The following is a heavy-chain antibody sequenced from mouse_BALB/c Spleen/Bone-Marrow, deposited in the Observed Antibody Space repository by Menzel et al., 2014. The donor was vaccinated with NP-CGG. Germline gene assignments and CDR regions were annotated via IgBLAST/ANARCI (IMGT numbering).Heavy chain of an antibody. D-gene: IGHD2-14*01. CDR1: GYSFTDYY. J-gene: IGHJ4*01. V-gene: IGHV1-26*01. CDR2: INPYNGAT. CDR3: ATDRYDEDYAMDY. Sequence: EVQLQQSGPELVKPGASVKISCKASGYSFTDYYMHWVKQSHVKSLEWIGRINPYNGATSYNQNFKDKASLTVDKSSTTAYMELHSLTSEDYAVYYCATDRYDEDYAMDYWGQGTSVTVSS.